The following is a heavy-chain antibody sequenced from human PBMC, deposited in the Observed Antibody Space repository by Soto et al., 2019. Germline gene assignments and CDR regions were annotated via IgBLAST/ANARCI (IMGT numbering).Heavy chain of an antibody. CDR3: AGVADSASGWFSL. J-gene: IGHJ5*02. CDR1: GGTFSSYA. Sequence: QVQLVQSGAEVKKPGSSVKVSCKASGGTFSSYAISWVRQAPGQGLEWMGRIIPILGIANYAQKFQGRVTITADKSASTAYMELRSMRSEDRAGYYCAGVADSASGWFSLWGQGTLVTVSS. D-gene: IGHD2-15*01. CDR2: IIPILGIA. V-gene: IGHV1-69*04.